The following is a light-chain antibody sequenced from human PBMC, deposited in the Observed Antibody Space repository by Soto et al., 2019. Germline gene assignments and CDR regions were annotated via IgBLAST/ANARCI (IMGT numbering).Light chain of an antibody. J-gene: IGKJ5*01. CDR3: LQHKTYSLT. Sequence: DIQMTQSPSSLSASVGDRVTITCRASQDIRNDLCWYQQKPGKAPKRLIYAAFILQSGVPPRFSGNGSGTEFTITISSLQAEDYATYFCLQHKTYSLTFGQGTRLE. V-gene: IGKV1-17*01. CDR1: QDIRND. CDR2: AAF.